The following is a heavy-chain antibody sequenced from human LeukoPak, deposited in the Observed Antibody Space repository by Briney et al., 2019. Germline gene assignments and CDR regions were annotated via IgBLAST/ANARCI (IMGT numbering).Heavy chain of an antibody. CDR3: ARGAVSMVRGGSLDY. V-gene: IGHV4-34*01. Sequence: PSETLSLTCAVYGGSFSGYYWSWIRQPPGKGLEWIGEINHSGSTNYNPSLKSRVTISVDTSKNQFSLKLSSVTAADTAVYYCARGAVSMVRGGSLDYWGQGTLVTVSS. CDR1: GGSFSGYY. D-gene: IGHD3-10*01. CDR2: INHSGST. J-gene: IGHJ4*02.